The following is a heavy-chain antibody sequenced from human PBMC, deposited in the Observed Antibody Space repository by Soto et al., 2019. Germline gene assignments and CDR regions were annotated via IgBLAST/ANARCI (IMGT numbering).Heavy chain of an antibody. J-gene: IGHJ3*02. CDR2: ISGSGGST. CDR1: GFTFSSYA. D-gene: IGHD4-17*01. V-gene: IGHV3-23*01. Sequence: PGGSLRLSCAASGFTFSSYAMSWVRQAPGKGLEWVSAISGSGGSTYYADSVKGRFTISRDNSKNTLYLQMNSLRAEDTAVYYCAKDRPYGDYVWKAFDIWGQGTMVTVSS. CDR3: AKDRPYGDYVWKAFDI.